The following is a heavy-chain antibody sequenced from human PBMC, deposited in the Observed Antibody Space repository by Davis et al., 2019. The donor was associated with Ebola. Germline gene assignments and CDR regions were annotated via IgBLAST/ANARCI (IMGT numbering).Heavy chain of an antibody. Sequence: GESLKISCAASGFTFSSYSMNWVRQAPGKGLEWVSSISSSSSYIYYADSVKGRFTISRDNAKNSLYLQMNSLRAEDTAVYYCARDQYYYVGGYYYYGMDVWGQGTTVTVSS. CDR2: ISSSSSYI. J-gene: IGHJ6*02. CDR3: ARDQYYYVGGYYYYGMDV. CDR1: GFTFSSYS. D-gene: IGHD3-10*02. V-gene: IGHV3-21*01.